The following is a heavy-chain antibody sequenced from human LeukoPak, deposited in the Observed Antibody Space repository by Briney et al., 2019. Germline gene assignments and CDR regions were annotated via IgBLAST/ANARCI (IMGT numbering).Heavy chain of an antibody. V-gene: IGHV4-59*08. D-gene: IGHD6-19*01. J-gene: IGHJ5*02. CDR1: GGSISSYY. CDR3: ARQGYSSGRNWFDP. CDR2: IYYSGST. Sequence: SETLSLTCTVSGGSISSYYWSWIRQPPGKGLEWIGYIYYSGSTNYNPPLKSRVTISVDTSKNQFSLKLSSVTAADTAVYYCARQGYSSGRNWFDPWGQGTLVTVSS.